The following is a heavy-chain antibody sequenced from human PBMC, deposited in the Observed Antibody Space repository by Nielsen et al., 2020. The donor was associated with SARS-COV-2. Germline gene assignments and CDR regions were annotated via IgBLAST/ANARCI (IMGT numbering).Heavy chain of an antibody. J-gene: IGHJ2*01. Sequence: SLKISCAASGFTFDDYAMHWVRQAPGKGLEWVSGISWNSGSIGYADSVKGRFTISRDNAKNSLHLQMNSLRAEDTALYYCAKGASWAEGSFDLWGRGTLVTVSS. CDR1: GFTFDDYA. CDR3: AKGASWAEGSFDL. V-gene: IGHV3-9*01. D-gene: IGHD2-2*01. CDR2: ISWNSGSI.